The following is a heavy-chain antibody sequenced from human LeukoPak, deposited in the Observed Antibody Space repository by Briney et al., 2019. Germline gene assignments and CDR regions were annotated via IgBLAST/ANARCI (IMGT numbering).Heavy chain of an antibody. CDR3: AKDHSITSRSIDY. J-gene: IGHJ4*02. CDR1: GFTFSSYG. V-gene: IGHV3-30*18. Sequence: GGSLRLSCAASGFTFSSYGVHWVRQAPGKGLEWVAVISYDGSNKYYADSVKGRFTISRDNSKNTLYLQMNSLRAEDTAVYYCAKDHSITSRSIDYWGQGTLVTVSS. CDR2: ISYDGSNK. D-gene: IGHD3-10*01.